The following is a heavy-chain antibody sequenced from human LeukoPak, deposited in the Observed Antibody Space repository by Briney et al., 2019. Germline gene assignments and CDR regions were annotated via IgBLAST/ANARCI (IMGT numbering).Heavy chain of an antibody. CDR3: ARHPPRWTGSYSWFDP. D-gene: IGHD3-10*01. J-gene: IGHJ5*02. CDR1: GYSFTSYW. V-gene: IGHV5-51*01. CDR2: IYPGDSDT. Sequence: GESLKISCKGSGYSFTSYWIGWVRQMPGKGLEWMGIIYPGDSDTRYSPSFQGQVTISADKSISTAYLQWSSLKASDTAMYYCARHPPRWTGSYSWFDPWGQGTLVTVSS.